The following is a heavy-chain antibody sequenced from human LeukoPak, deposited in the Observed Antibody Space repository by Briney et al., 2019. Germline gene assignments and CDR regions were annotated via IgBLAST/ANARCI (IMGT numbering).Heavy chain of an antibody. J-gene: IGHJ4*02. V-gene: IGHV1-2*02. CDR1: GYSFTGYY. D-gene: IGHD6-13*01. CDR2: INPNTGDT. CDR3: ARDRGSSWYFDY. Sequence: ASVKVSCKTSGYSFTGYYMHWVRQAPGQGLEWMGWINPNTGDTNYAQKFQGRVAMTRDTSITTAYMELTRLTSDDTAVYYCARDRGSSWYFDYWGQGTRVTVSS.